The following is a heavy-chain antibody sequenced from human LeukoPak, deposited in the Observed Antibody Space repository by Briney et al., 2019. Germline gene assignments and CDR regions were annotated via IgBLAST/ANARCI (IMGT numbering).Heavy chain of an antibody. CDR1: GFTFGSYA. Sequence: GGSLRLSCAASGFTFGSYAMSWVRQTPGKGLEWVSGISTSGGTTSYAESVKGRFTVSRDNPRNTLYMEMNSLRDEDTAVYYCAVMHRYYDGSGYWVQWGQGTLVTVSS. CDR2: ISTSGGTT. J-gene: IGHJ4*02. D-gene: IGHD3-22*01. V-gene: IGHV3-23*01. CDR3: AVMHRYYDGSGYWVQ.